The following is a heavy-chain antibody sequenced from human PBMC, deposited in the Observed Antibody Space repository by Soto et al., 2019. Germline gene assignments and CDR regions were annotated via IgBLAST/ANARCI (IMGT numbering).Heavy chain of an antibody. Sequence: QVQLVQSGAEVKKPGASVKVSCKPSGYTLNTYYLHWVRQAPGQGLEWMGIIHPSRGVSTYAQKFLGRVTMTRDSSTSKVFMELSSRRSADTAVYYCARGGHIAVVTASFDYWGQGTLVTVSS. CDR1: GYTLNTYY. CDR3: ARGGHIAVVTASFDY. J-gene: IGHJ4*02. V-gene: IGHV1-46*02. CDR2: IHPSRGVS. D-gene: IGHD2-21*02.